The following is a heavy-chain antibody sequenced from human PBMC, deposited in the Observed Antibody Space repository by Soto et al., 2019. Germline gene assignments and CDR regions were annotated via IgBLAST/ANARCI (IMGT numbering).Heavy chain of an antibody. J-gene: IGHJ4*02. V-gene: IGHV4-30-4*01. CDR1: DFTISSHDHY. D-gene: IGHD6-13*01. Sequence: SETHCLTSIVSDFTISSHDHYWSWIRQPPGKGLEWIGYIYYSGTTHSNPSLKSRLFISLDTSKNQFSLRLSSVTAADTAVYYCARHRASSSWSWGLDYWGQGTLVTVSS. CDR3: ARHRASSSWSWGLDY. CDR2: IYYSGTT.